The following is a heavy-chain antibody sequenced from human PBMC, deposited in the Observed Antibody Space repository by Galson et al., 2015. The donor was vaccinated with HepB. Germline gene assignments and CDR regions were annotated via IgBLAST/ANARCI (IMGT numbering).Heavy chain of an antibody. Sequence: QSGAEVKKPGESLKISCKGSGYSFTSYWIGWVRQMPGKGLEWMGIIYPGDSDTRYSPSFQGQVTISADKSISTAYLQWSSLKASDTAMYYCARPRYYYDSSGSGDDAFDIWGQGTMVTVSS. J-gene: IGHJ3*02. CDR1: GYSFTSYW. CDR2: IYPGDSDT. CDR3: ARPRYYYDSSGSGDDAFDI. V-gene: IGHV5-51*01. D-gene: IGHD3-22*01.